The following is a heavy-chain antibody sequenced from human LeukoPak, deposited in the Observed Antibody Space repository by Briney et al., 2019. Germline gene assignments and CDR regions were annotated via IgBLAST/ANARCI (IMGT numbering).Heavy chain of an antibody. CDR2: INPNSGGT. D-gene: IGHD5-12*01. J-gene: IGHJ3*02. V-gene: IGHV1-2*02. CDR3: ARDGYDNFGAFDI. Sequence: ASVKVSCKASGYTFTGYYMHWVRQAPGQGLEWMGWINPNSGGTNYAQKFQGRVTITRDTSASTAYMELSSLRSEDMAVYYCARDGYDNFGAFDIWGQGTMVTVSS. CDR1: GYTFTGYY.